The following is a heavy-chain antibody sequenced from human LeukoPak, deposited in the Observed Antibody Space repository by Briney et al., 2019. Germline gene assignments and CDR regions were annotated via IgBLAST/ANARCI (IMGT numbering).Heavy chain of an antibody. J-gene: IGHJ6*02. CDR1: GFTFSSYG. CDR2: IWYDGSNK. CDR3: ARLGYCSGGSCYYYGMDV. V-gene: IGHV3-33*01. D-gene: IGHD2-15*01. Sequence: PGGSLRLSCAASGFTFSSYGMHWVRQAPGKGLEWVAVIWYDGSNKYYADYVKGRFTISRDNSKNTLYLQMNSLRAEDTAVYYCARLGYCSGGSCYYYGMDVWGQGTTVTVSS.